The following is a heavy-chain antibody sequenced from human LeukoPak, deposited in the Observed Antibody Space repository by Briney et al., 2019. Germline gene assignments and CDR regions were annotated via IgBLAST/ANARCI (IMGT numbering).Heavy chain of an antibody. CDR1: GFTFSTYA. D-gene: IGHD5-18*01. CDR2: ISYDGSNK. CDR3: AKDPGYSYHFDY. V-gene: IGHV3-30*04. Sequence: GRSLRLSCAASGFTFSTYAIHWVRQAPGKGLEWVAVISYDGSNKYYTDSVKGRFTISRDNSKNTLYLQMNSPRAEDTAVYYCAKDPGYSYHFDYWGQGTLVTVSS. J-gene: IGHJ4*02.